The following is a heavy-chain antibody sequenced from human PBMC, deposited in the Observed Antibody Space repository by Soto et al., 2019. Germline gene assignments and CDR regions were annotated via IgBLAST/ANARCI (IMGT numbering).Heavy chain of an antibody. D-gene: IGHD1-26*01. Sequence: VQLVESGGGVVQPGRSLRLSWAASGFTFSTYGMYWVRQAPGKGLEWVAVIWYDASNKYYADSVKGRFTISRDNSENTLYRQMNSLRAEDTAVYYCARGRVDGGELDLWGQVTLVTVSS. V-gene: IGHV3-33*01. CDR2: IWYDASNK. J-gene: IGHJ4*02. CDR1: GFTFSTYG. CDR3: ARGRVDGGELDL.